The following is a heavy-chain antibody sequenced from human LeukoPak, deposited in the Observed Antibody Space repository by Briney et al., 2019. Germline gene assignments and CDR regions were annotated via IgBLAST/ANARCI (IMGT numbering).Heavy chain of an antibody. Sequence: SETLSLTCTVSGDSISGYYWSWIRQPPGRGLEWIGYIYYSGSATYNPSLKSRVTMSVDTSKNQFSLRLSSVTAADTAVYYCAGHLDFWSGYPFDYWGQGTLVTVSS. J-gene: IGHJ4*02. CDR1: GDSISGYY. D-gene: IGHD3-3*01. CDR2: IYYSGSA. CDR3: AGHLDFWSGYPFDY. V-gene: IGHV4-59*12.